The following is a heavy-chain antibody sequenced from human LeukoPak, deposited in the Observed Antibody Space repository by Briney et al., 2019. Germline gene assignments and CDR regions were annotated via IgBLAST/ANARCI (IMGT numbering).Heavy chain of an antibody. Sequence: SETLSLTCTVSGGSISSYYWSWIRQPPGKGLEWIGYIYYSGSTNYNPSLKSRVTISVDTSKNQFSLKLSSVTAADTAVYYCARLYYGSSGYSGLDAFDIWGQGTMVTVSS. CDR2: IYYSGST. J-gene: IGHJ3*02. CDR3: ARLYYGSSGYSGLDAFDI. D-gene: IGHD3-22*01. CDR1: GGSISSYY. V-gene: IGHV4-59*08.